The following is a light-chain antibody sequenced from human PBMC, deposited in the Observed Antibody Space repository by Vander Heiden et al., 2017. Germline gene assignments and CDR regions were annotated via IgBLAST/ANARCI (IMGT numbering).Light chain of an antibody. CDR3: QQRYRNPRLFT. J-gene: IGKJ3*01. CDR2: AAS. V-gene: IGKV1-39*01. Sequence: SQSISTFLNWYQQREWKVPKLLIYAASMLQRCVKSRCSGSGGGTDLTLGISSLQPEECTAYYCQQRYRNPRLFTFGHGTKVDIK. CDR1: QSISTF.